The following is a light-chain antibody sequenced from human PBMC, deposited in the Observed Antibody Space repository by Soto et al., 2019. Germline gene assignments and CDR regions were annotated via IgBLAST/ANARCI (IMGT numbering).Light chain of an antibody. CDR3: SSYTSSSTHVV. V-gene: IGLV2-14*01. Sequence: QSVLTQPASVSGSPGQSITISCTGTSSDVGGYNYVSWYQQHPGKAPKLMIYDVSNRPSGVSDRFSGSKSGNTASLTISGLQAEDEADYYCSSYTSSSTHVVFGVGTMLTVL. CDR2: DVS. J-gene: IGLJ2*01. CDR1: SSDVGGYNY.